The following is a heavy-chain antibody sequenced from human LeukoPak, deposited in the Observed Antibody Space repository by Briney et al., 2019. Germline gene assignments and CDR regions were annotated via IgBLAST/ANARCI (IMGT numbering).Heavy chain of an antibody. CDR2: SSGSGGST. V-gene: IGHV3-23*01. CDR3: AKEMGITIFGVVIRGFDY. Sequence: PGGSLRLSCAASGFSVRSYCMTWVRQAPGKGLEWVSASSGSGGSTYYADSVKGRFTISRDNSKNTLYLQMNSLRAEDTAVYYCAKEMGITIFGVVIRGFDYWGQGTLVTVSS. J-gene: IGHJ4*02. CDR1: GFSVRSYC. D-gene: IGHD3-3*01.